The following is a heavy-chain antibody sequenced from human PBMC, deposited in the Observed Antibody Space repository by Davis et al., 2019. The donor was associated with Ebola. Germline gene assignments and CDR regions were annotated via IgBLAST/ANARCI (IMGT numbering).Heavy chain of an antibody. Sequence: PGGSLRLSCAASGFTFSSYAMSWVRQAPGKGLEWVSTISASGVSTYYTDSVKGRFTISRDNSKNTLYLQMNSLRAEDTAVYYCAKDTSNVWFDVWGQGTMVTVSS. CDR2: ISASGVST. CDR1: GFTFSSYA. CDR3: AKDTSNVWFDV. J-gene: IGHJ3*01. D-gene: IGHD6-19*01. V-gene: IGHV3-23*01.